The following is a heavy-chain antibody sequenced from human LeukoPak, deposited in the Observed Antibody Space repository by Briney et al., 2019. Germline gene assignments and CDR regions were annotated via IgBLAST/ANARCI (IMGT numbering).Heavy chain of an antibody. V-gene: IGHV1-8*01. CDR1: GYNFSRYD. CDR2: MNPSTGNT. J-gene: IGHJ4*02. CDR3: ARLSETPAFYPGGRYLYLAY. Sequence: RASVKVSCKASGYNFSRYDINWVRQATGQGLEGMGWMNPSTGNTRYAQKFQGRVTMTRDASTSTAYMDLSSLKSEDTAVYYCARLSETPAFYPGGRYLYLAYWGQGAQVTVSS. D-gene: IGHD2-8*02.